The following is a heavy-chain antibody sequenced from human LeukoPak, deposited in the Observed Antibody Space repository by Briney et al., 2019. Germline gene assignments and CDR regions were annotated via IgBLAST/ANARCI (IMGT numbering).Heavy chain of an antibody. CDR2: ISASGGTT. D-gene: IGHD3-10*01. CDR3: AKDLRGLGVYFDY. J-gene: IGHJ4*02. V-gene: IGHV3-23*01. CDR1: GFTFSSFA. Sequence: GGSLRLSCAASGFTFSSFAMNWVRQAPGKGLEWVSVISASGGTTLYADSVKGRFTISRDNSKNTLYLQMNSLRAEDTAVYYCAKDLRGLGVYFDYWGQGTLVTVSS.